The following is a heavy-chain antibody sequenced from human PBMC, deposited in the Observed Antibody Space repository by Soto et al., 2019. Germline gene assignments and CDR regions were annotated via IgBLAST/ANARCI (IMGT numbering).Heavy chain of an antibody. V-gene: IGHV1-69*13. J-gene: IGHJ4*02. CDR3: ARGRGRWLQVDNPFDY. Sequence: SVKVSCKASGGTFSSYAISWVRQAPGQGLEWMGGIIPIFGTANYAQKFQGRVTITAYESTSTAYMELSSLRSEDTAVYYCARGRGRWLQVDNPFDYWGQGTLVTVSS. CDR2: IIPIFGTA. D-gene: IGHD5-12*01. CDR1: GGTFSSYA.